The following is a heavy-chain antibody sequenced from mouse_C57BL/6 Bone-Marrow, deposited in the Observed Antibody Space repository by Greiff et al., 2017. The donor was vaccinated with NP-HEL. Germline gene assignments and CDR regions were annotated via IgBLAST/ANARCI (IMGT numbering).Heavy chain of an antibody. V-gene: IGHV1-61*01. CDR1: GYTFTSYW. Sequence: VKLQQPGAELVRPGSAGKLAGKASGYTFTSYWMDWVKQRPGQGLEWIGNIYPSDSETHYNQKFKDKATLTVDKSSSTAYMQLSSLTSEDSAVYCCARGGSSGLAWFAYWGQGTLVTVSA. CDR3: ARGGSSGLAWFAY. J-gene: IGHJ3*01. D-gene: IGHD3-2*02. CDR2: IYPSDSET.